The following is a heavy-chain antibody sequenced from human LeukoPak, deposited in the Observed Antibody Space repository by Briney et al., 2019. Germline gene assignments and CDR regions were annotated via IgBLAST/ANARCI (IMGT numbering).Heavy chain of an antibody. V-gene: IGHV3-23*01. CDR2: ISGSGGST. J-gene: IGHJ4*02. CDR3: AKVAGLWFGESHDN. Sequence: GGSLRLSCAASGFTFSSYAMSWVRQAPGKGLEWVSSISGSGGSTHYADSVKGRFTISRDNSKNTLYLQMNSLRAEDTAVYYCAKVAGLWFGESHDNWGQGTLVTVSS. CDR1: GFTFSSYA. D-gene: IGHD3-10*01.